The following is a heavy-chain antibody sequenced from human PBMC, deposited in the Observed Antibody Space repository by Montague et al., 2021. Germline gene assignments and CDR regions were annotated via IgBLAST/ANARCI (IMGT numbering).Heavy chain of an antibody. D-gene: IGHD3-10*01. CDR1: GGSISSGGYY. J-gene: IGHJ4*02. CDR3: ARAEDYYGSGSYLGFDY. V-gene: IGHV4-31*03. Sequence: TLSLTCTVSGGSISSGGYYWSWIRQLPGKGLEWIGHIFYSGNTYCNPSLKSRVTISVDTSKNQFSLKLSSVTAADTAVYYCARAEDYYGSGSYLGFDYWGQGTLVTVSP. CDR2: IFYSGNT.